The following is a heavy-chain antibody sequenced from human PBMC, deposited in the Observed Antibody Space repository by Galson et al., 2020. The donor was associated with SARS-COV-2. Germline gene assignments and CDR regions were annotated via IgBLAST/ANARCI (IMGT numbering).Heavy chain of an antibody. J-gene: IGHJ3*02. V-gene: IGHV3-30-3*01. CDR3: ARGRQIFWFGEGKEAFHI. Sequence: SCAASGFNFNNYGFHWVRQAPGRGLEWLAVISYEGSKKIYADALMGRFTISKDNSRNTVYLQLNSVTSEDTALYSCARGRQIFWFGEGKEAFHIWGQGTKVSVSS. D-gene: IGHD3-10*01. CDR2: ISYEGSKK. CDR1: GFNFNNYG.